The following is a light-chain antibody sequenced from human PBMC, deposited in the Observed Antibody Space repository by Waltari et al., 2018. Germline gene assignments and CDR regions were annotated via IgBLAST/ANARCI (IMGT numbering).Light chain of an antibody. CDR2: AAS. V-gene: IGKV1-9*01. Sequence: DIQLTQSPSFLSASVGDRVTITCRASQGISSYLAWYQQKPGKAPKLLIYAASTLQSGVPSRFSGSGSGTECTLTISSPQPEDFATYHCQQLDSYPITFGPGSKVDIK. CDR1: QGISSY. CDR3: QQLDSYPIT. J-gene: IGKJ3*01.